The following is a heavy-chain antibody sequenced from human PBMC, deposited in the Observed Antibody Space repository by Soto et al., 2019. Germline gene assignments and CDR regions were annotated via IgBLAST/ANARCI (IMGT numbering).Heavy chain of an antibody. V-gene: IGHV4-39*01. J-gene: IGHJ4*02. CDR3: ARLDEKQWLVVDY. CDR1: GGSISSSSYY. CDR2: IYYSGST. Sequence: SETLSLTCTVSGGSISSSSYYWGWIRQPPGKGLEWIGSIYYSGSTYYNPSLKSRVTISVDTSKNQFSLKLSSVTAADTAVYYCARLDEKQWLVVDYWGQGTLVTSPQ. D-gene: IGHD6-19*01.